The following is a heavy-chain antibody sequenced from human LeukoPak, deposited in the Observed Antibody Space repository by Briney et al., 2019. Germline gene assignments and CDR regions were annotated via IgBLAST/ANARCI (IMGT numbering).Heavy chain of an antibody. CDR1: GGSISSYY. V-gene: IGHV4-34*01. D-gene: IGHD6-19*01. Sequence: SETLSLTCTVSGGSISSYYWSWIRQPPGKGLEWIGEINHIGSTKYNPSLKSRVTISVDTSKNQFYLKLSSVTAADTAVYYCAASTAVAGRLGAFDVWGQGTMVTVSS. J-gene: IGHJ3*01. CDR3: AASTAVAGRLGAFDV. CDR2: INHIGST.